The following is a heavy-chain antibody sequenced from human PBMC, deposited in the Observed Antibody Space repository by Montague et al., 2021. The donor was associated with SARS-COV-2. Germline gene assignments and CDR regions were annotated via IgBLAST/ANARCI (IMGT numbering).Heavy chain of an antibody. CDR2: IWYDGSNK. V-gene: IGHV3-33*01. J-gene: IGHJ4*02. CDR3: ARDAYSSGSYYFDY. CDR1: GFTFSSYG. D-gene: IGHD3-10*01. Sequence: SLRLSCAASGFTFSSYGMHWVRQAPGKGLEWVAVIWYDGSNKYYADSVKGRFTISRDNSKNTLYLQMNSLRAEDTAVYYCARDAYSSGSYYFDYWGQGTLVTVSS.